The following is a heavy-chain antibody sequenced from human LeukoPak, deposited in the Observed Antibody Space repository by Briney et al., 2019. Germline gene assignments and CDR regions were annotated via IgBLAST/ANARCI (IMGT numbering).Heavy chain of an antibody. CDR1: GFIFSDDN. CDR2: ISSGSSTI. CDR3: AREPPGNYASSGHYYAYFDC. J-gene: IGHJ4*02. Sequence: GGSLRLSCAASGFIFSDDNMNWVRQAPGKGLEWVSYISSGSSTIYYADSVEARFTISRDNAKNSLYLQMNSLTDEDTAVYYCAREPPGNYASSGHYYAYFDCWGQGTLATVSS. V-gene: IGHV3-48*02. D-gene: IGHD3-22*01.